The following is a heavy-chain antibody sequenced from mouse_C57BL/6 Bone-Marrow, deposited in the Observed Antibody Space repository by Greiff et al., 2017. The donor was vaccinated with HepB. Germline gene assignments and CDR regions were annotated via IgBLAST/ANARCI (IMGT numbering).Heavy chain of an antibody. Sequence: EVMLVESGPGMVKPSQSLSLTCTVTGYSITSGYDWHWIRHFPGNKLEWMGYISYSGSTNYNPSLKSRISITHDTSKNHFFLKLNSVTTEDTATYYCAAYDYDNSSMDYWGQGTSVTVSS. V-gene: IGHV3-1*01. CDR2: ISYSGST. CDR1: GYSITSGYD. J-gene: IGHJ4*01. D-gene: IGHD2-4*01. CDR3: AAYDYDNSSMDY.